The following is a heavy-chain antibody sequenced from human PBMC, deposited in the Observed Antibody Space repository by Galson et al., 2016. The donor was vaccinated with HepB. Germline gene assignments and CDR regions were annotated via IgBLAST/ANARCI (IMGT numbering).Heavy chain of an antibody. CDR1: GFSLNSFH. CDR3: ATERGSSGDAAWFDP. D-gene: IGHD6-6*01. V-gene: IGHV3-30-3*01. J-gene: IGHJ5*02. Sequence: SLRLSCAASGFSLNSFHMHWIRQAPGKGLEWVALAPHDGGNKQYADSVKGRFTISRDSFENTIHLQMNSLGVEDTGLYYRATERGSSGDAAWFDPWGQGTLVTVSS. CDR2: APHDGGNK.